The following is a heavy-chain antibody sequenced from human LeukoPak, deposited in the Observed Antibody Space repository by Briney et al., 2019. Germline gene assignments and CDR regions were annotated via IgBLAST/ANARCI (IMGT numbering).Heavy chain of an antibody. CDR3: ARLGGGIIAADY. Sequence: SETLSLTCTVSGGSISSSSYYWGWIRQPPGKGLEWIGSIYYSGSTYYNPSLKSRVTISVDTSKNQFSLKLSSVTAADTAVYYCARLGGGIIAADYWGQGTLVTVSS. CDR1: GGSISSSSYY. J-gene: IGHJ4*02. D-gene: IGHD3-3*01. V-gene: IGHV4-39*01. CDR2: IYYSGST.